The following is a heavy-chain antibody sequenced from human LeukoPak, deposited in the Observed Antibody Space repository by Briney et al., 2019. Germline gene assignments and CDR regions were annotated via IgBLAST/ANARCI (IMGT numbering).Heavy chain of an antibody. Sequence: ASVKVSCKASGYTFTGYYMHWVRQAPGQGLEWMGWINPSSGGTKYARKFQGRVTMTGDTSITTAYMELSRLRSDDTAVYYCARADYCDSTTCYRFDPWGQGTLVTVSS. V-gene: IGHV1-2*02. D-gene: IGHD2-2*02. CDR1: GYTFTGYY. CDR3: ARADYCDSTTCYRFDP. CDR2: INPSSGGT. J-gene: IGHJ5*02.